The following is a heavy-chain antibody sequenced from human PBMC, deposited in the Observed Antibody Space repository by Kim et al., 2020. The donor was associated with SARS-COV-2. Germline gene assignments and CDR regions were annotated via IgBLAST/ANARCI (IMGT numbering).Heavy chain of an antibody. CDR1: GGSFSGYY. Sequence: SETLSLTCAVYGGSFSGYYWSWIRQPPGKGLEWIGEINHSGSTNYNPSLKSRVTISVDTSKNQFSLKLSSVTAADTAVYYCARVKGYSYGSNWFDPWGQGTLVTVSS. V-gene: IGHV4-34*01. CDR3: ARVKGYSYGSNWFDP. J-gene: IGHJ5*02. D-gene: IGHD5-18*01. CDR2: INHSGST.